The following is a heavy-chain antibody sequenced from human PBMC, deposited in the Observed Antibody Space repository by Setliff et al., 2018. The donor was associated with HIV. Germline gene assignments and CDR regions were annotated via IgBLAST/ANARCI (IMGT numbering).Heavy chain of an antibody. CDR2: IIPMLGVA. CDR1: GGTFSSYA. D-gene: IGHD2-21*02. J-gene: IGHJ6*03. Sequence: SVKVSCKASGGTFSSYAISWVRQAPGQGLEWMGGIIPMLGVANYPQKVQGRVTITTDKSTTIVYMELSSLRSEDTAVYYCAGRVMPCSGGDCNRYFYYYYMDVWGTGTTVTVSS. V-gene: IGHV1-69*10. CDR3: AGRVMPCSGGDCNRYFYYYYMDV.